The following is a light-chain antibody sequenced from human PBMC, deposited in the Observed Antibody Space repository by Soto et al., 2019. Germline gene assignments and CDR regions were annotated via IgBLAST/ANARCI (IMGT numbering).Light chain of an antibody. CDR2: KAS. J-gene: IGKJ1*01. CDR1: QNLNNW. V-gene: IGKV1-5*03. CDR3: QQYNSYPWT. Sequence: DIQMTQSPSTLSASVGDRVTITCRASQNLNNWLAWFQQKPGKAPTLLIYKASGLESGVPSRFNGSGSGTEFTLTISSLQSDDFSTYYCQQYNSYPWTFGQGTKVEIK.